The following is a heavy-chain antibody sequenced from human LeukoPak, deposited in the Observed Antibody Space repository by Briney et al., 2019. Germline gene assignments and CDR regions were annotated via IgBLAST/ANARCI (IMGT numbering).Heavy chain of an antibody. CDR3: AELGITMIGGV. CDR1: GFIFSDYY. CDR2: ISSSGSTI. D-gene: IGHD3-10*02. Sequence: GGSLRLSCAASGFIFSDYYMNWVRQAPGKGLEWVSYISSSGSTIYYADSVKGRFTISRDNAKNSLYLQMNSLRAEDTAVYYCAELGITMIGGVWGKGTTVTISS. J-gene: IGHJ6*04. V-gene: IGHV3-11*04.